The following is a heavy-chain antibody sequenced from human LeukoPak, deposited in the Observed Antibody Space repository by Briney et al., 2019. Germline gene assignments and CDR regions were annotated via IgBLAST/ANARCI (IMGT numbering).Heavy chain of an antibody. CDR3: ARASTGIAAAGDNWFDP. CDR2: ISWNNNKI. D-gene: IGHD6-13*01. Sequence: PGGSLRLSCAASGFTFSSYSMNWVRQAPGKGLEWVSAISWNNNKIGYADSVKGRFTISRDNSKNTLYLQMNSLRAEDTAVYYCARASTGIAAAGDNWFDPGGQGTLVTVSS. CDR1: GFTFSSYS. V-gene: IGHV3-21*01. J-gene: IGHJ5*02.